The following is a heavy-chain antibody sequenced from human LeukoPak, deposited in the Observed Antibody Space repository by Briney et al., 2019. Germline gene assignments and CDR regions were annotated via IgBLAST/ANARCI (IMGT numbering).Heavy chain of an antibody. V-gene: IGHV1-8*01. D-gene: IGHD2-15*01. Sequence: ASVKVSCKASGYTFTSYDINWVRQATGQGLEWMGWMNPNSGNTGYAQKFQGRVSMTRNSSITTAYMELSSLRSEDTAVYYCARRHGRCSDGSCYYPDYWGQGTLVTVSS. CDR3: ARRHGRCSDGSCYYPDY. CDR1: GYTFTSYD. CDR2: MNPNSGNT. J-gene: IGHJ4*02.